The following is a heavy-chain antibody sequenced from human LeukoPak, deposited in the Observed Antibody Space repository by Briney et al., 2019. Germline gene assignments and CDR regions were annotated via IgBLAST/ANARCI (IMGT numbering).Heavy chain of an antibody. V-gene: IGHV4-4*07. CDR2: IYTSGST. CDR3: ARDPDYYGSGRYFDY. J-gene: IGHJ4*02. Sequence: SETLSLTCTVSGGSISSYYWSWIRQPAGKGLEWIGRIYTSGSTNYNPSLKSRVTMSVDTSKNQFSLKLSSVTAADTAVYYCARDPDYYGSGRYFDYWGQGTLVTVSS. D-gene: IGHD3-10*01. CDR1: GGSISSYY.